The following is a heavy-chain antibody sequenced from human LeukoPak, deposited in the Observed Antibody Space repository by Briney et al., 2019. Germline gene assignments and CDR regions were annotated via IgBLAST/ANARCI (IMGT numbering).Heavy chain of an antibody. CDR1: GYSFTVYF. D-gene: IGHD3-22*01. Sequence: ASVTVSCTASGYSFTVYFIHWVRQAPGQGLEWMGCIDPNSGDTKYAQKFQGRVSMPRDTSTRTAYMELSRLRSDDTAVYFCARSGSTGYSLDYWGQGTLVTVSS. CDR2: IDPNSGDT. CDR3: ARSGSTGYSLDY. V-gene: IGHV1-2*02. J-gene: IGHJ4*02.